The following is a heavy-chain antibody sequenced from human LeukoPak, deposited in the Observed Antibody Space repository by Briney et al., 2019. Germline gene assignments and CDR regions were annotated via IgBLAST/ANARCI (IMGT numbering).Heavy chain of an antibody. Sequence: SETLSLTCTVSGGSISSYYWSWIRQPPGKGLEWIGYIYYSGSTNYNPSLKSRVTISVDTSKNQFSLKLSSVTAADTAVYYCARGYGISYYGSGTYWDYFDYWGQGTLVTVSS. V-gene: IGHV4-59*01. CDR3: ARGYGISYYGSGTYWDYFDY. CDR1: GGSISSYY. CDR2: IYYSGST. D-gene: IGHD3-10*01. J-gene: IGHJ4*02.